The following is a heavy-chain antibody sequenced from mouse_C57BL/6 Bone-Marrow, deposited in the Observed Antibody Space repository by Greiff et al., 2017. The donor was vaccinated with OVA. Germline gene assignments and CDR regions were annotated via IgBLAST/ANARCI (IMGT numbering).Heavy chain of an antibody. Sequence: EVQLQESGPGLVKPSQSLSLTCSVTGYSITSGYYWNWIRQFPGNKLEWMGYISYDGSNNYNPSLKNRISITRDTSKNQFFLKLNSVTTEDTATYYCARRADDDGFAYWGQGTLVTVSA. CDR1: GYSITSGYY. D-gene: IGHD2-4*01. J-gene: IGHJ3*01. V-gene: IGHV3-6*01. CDR3: ARRADDDGFAY. CDR2: ISYDGSN.